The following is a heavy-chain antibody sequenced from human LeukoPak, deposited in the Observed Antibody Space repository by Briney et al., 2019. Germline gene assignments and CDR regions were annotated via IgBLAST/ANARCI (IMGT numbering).Heavy chain of an antibody. V-gene: IGHV3-53*01. CDR2: VYSGGST. CDR1: GFTVSSNY. Sequence: GGSLRLSCAASGFTVSSNYMSWVRQAPGKGLEWVSVVYSGGSTYYADSVKGRFTISRDNSKNTLYLQMNSLRAEDTAVYYCARAVAGNWFDPWGQGTLVTVSS. CDR3: ARAVAGNWFDP. J-gene: IGHJ5*02.